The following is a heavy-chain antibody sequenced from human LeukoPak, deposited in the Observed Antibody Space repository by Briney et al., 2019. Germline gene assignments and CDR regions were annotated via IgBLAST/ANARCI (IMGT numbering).Heavy chain of an antibody. D-gene: IGHD6-13*01. CDR3: ARDLLAAAGNDAFDI. CDR2: IYTSGST. J-gene: IGHJ3*02. Sequence: SETLSLTCTVSGGSISSGSYYWSWIRQPAGKGLEWIGRIYTSGSTNYNPSLKSRVTISVDTSKNQFSLKLSSVTAADTAVYYCARDLLAAAGNDAFDIWGQGTMVTVSS. V-gene: IGHV4-61*02. CDR1: GGSISSGSYY.